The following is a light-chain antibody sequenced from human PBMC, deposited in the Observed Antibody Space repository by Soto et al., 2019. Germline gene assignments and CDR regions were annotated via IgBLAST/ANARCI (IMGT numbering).Light chain of an antibody. CDR1: ESISSKS. V-gene: IGKV3-20*01. J-gene: IGKJ2*01. Sequence: EIVLTQSPGTLSLSPGERATLSCRASESISSKSLAWYQQKPGQAPRLLIYGTFNRATGIPDRFSGSGSGTDFTLTISRLEPEDFAVCFCQQYVSSPYTFGQGTKLEI. CDR2: GTF. CDR3: QQYVSSPYT.